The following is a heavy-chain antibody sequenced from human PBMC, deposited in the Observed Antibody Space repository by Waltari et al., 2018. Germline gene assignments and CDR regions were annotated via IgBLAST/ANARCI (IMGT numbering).Heavy chain of an antibody. D-gene: IGHD3-10*01. CDR1: GGTFSSYA. Sequence: QVQLVQSGAEVKKPGSSVKVSCKASGGTFSSYAISWVRQAPGQGLEWMGGIIPIFGTANYAQKFQGRVTITTDESTSTAYMELSSLRSEDTAVYYCARDRSSDYGSGSWVFGFDPWGQGTLVTVSS. J-gene: IGHJ5*02. CDR3: ARDRSSDYGSGSWVFGFDP. CDR2: IIPIFGTA. V-gene: IGHV1-69*05.